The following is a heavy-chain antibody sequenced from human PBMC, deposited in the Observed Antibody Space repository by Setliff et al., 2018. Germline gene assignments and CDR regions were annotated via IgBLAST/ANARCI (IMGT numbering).Heavy chain of an antibody. CDR3: ARAPLRTLRYYYYYYMDV. CDR1: GGSFSGYY. Sequence: PSETLSLTCAVYGGSFSGYYWSWIRQPPGKGLEWIGEINHSGSTNYNPSLKSRVTISVDTSKNQFSLKLSSVTAADTAVYYCARAPLRTLRYYYYYYMDVWGKGTTGTVSS. D-gene: IGHD4-17*01. J-gene: IGHJ6*03. V-gene: IGHV4-34*01. CDR2: INHSGST.